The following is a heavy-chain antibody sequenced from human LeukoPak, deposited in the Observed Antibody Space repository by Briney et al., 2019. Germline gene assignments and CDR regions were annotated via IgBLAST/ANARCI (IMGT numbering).Heavy chain of an antibody. Sequence: GASVKVSCKASGYTFTGYYMHWVRQAPGQGLEWMGLINPNSGGTNYAQKFQGRVTMTRDTSISTAYMELSRLRSAATDVYYCAREITIFGVAYDPWGQGTLVTVSS. CDR3: AREITIFGVAYDP. J-gene: IGHJ5*02. D-gene: IGHD3-3*01. V-gene: IGHV1-2*02. CDR2: INPNSGGT. CDR1: GYTFTGYY.